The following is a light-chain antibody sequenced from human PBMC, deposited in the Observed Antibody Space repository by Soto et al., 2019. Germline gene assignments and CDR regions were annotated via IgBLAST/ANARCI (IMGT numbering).Light chain of an antibody. CDR1: QSISSY. Sequence: DIQITQSPSSLSASVGDRVTITCRASQSISSYLNWYQQKPGKAPKLLIYAASTLQSGVPSRFSGSGSGTEFTLTISSLQPEDFATYYCQQLNSYPLTFGQGTRLEIK. V-gene: IGKV1-9*01. CDR2: AAS. J-gene: IGKJ5*01. CDR3: QQLNSYPLT.